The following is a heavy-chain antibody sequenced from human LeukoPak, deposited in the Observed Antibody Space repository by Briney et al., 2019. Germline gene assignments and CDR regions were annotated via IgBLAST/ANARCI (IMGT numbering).Heavy chain of an antibody. J-gene: IGHJ6*02. CDR2: ISYDGSNK. CDR1: GFTFSSYA. V-gene: IGHV3-30*04. D-gene: IGHD2-15*01. Sequence: PGRSLRLSCAASGFTFSSYAMHWVRLAPGKGLEWVAVISYDGSNKYYADSVKGRFTISSDNSKNTLYLQMNSLRAEDTAVYYCARGSDIVVVVAAATAYGMDVWGQGTTVTVSS. CDR3: ARGSDIVVVVAAATAYGMDV.